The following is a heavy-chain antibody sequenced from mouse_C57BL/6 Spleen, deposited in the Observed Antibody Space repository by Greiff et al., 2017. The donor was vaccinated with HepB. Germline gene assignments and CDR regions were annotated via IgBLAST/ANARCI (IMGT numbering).Heavy chain of an antibody. CDR1: GFTFSSYA. V-gene: IGHV5-9-1*02. J-gene: IGHJ3*01. Sequence: EVKLVESGEGLVKPGGSLKLSCAASGFTFSSYAMSWVRQTPEKRLEWVAYISSGGDYIYYADTVKGRFTISRDNARNTLYLQMSSLKSEDTAMYYCTRDTAQGGFAYWGQGTLVTVSA. CDR3: TRDTAQGGFAY. CDR2: ISSGGDYI. D-gene: IGHD3-2*02.